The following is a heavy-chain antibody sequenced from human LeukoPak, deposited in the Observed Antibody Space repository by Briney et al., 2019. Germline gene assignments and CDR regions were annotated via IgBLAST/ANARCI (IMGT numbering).Heavy chain of an antibody. CDR3: ARDITYSYAEGGWFDP. J-gene: IGHJ5*02. Sequence: GGSLRLSCAASGFTFSSYWMHWVRQAPGKGLVWVSRIHTDGSVTTYADSVRGRFTISRDNAKNTLYLQMNSLRAEDTAVYYCARDITYSYAEGGWFDPWGKGPRVTVSS. CDR1: GFTFSSYW. CDR2: IHTDGSVT. D-gene: IGHD5-18*01. V-gene: IGHV3-74*01.